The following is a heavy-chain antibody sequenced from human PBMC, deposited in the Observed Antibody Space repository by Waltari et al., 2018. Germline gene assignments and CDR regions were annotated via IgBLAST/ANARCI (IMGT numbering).Heavy chain of an antibody. J-gene: IGHJ5*02. Sequence: QVQLVQSGAEVKKPGSSVKVSCKASGGTFSSYAISWVRQAPVQGLEWMGGIIPIFGTANYAQKFQGRVTITAYESMSTAYMELSSLRSEDTAVYYCARDVGLAARPINWFDPWGQGTLVTVSS. V-gene: IGHV1-69*01. CDR3: ARDVGLAARPINWFDP. CDR2: IIPIFGTA. CDR1: GGTFSSYA. D-gene: IGHD6-6*01.